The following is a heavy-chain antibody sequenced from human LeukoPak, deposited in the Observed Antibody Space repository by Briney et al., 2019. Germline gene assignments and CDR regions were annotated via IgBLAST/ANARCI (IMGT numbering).Heavy chain of an antibody. CDR3: ARDFGPSRYSGYDGPHFDY. V-gene: IGHV1-18*01. CDR1: GYTFASYG. D-gene: IGHD5-12*01. J-gene: IGHJ4*02. Sequence: GASVKVSCKASGYTFASYGISWVRQAPGQGLEWMGWISAYNGNTNYAQKLQGRVTMTTDTSTSTAYMELRSLRSDDTAVYYCARDFGPSRYSGYDGPHFDYWGQGTLVTVSS. CDR2: ISAYNGNT.